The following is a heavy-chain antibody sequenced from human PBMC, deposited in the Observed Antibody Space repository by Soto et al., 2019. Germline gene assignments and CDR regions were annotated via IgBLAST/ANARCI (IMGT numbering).Heavy chain of an antibody. J-gene: IGHJ4*02. V-gene: IGHV3-21*01. CDR3: AKHGGREYYYYDISGYYVDY. D-gene: IGHD3-22*01. CDR1: GFTFGLYS. Sequence: EVQLVESGGGLVKPGGSLRLSCAASGFTFGLYSMTWVRQAPGKGLEWVSSISSSSTYTYYADSVKGRFTISRDNAKNSLYLQMDSLRDEDTAVYYCAKHGGREYYYYDISGYYVDYWGQGTLVTVSS. CDR2: ISSSSTYT.